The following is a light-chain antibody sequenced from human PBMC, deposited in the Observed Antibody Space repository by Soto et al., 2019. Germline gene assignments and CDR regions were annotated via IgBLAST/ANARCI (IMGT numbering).Light chain of an antibody. CDR2: AAS. CDR3: QQHSHWPPWT. CDR1: QNVRTF. V-gene: IGKV3-11*01. J-gene: IGKJ1*01. Sequence: EVVLTQSPATLSLSPGERATPSCRASQNVRTFLDWYQQKPGQAPRLLIYAASNRATGIPDRFSGSGSGTDFTLTISSLEPEDFAVYYCQQHSHWPPWTFGQGTRVEIQ.